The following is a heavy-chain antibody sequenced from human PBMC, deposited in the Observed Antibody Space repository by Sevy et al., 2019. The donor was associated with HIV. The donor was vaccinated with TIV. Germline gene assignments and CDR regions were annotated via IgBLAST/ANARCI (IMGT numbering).Heavy chain of an antibody. D-gene: IGHD6-13*01. V-gene: IGHV3-49*04. CDR3: TRVRSSSFFDY. J-gene: IGHJ4*02. CDR2: IRSKAYGGTT. Sequence: GGSLRLSCTASGFTFGDYAMSWVRQAPGKGLEWVGFIRSKAYGGTTKYAASVKGRFIISRDDSKSIAYRQMNSLKTEDTAVYYCTRVRSSSFFDYWGQGTLVTVSS. CDR1: GFTFGDYA.